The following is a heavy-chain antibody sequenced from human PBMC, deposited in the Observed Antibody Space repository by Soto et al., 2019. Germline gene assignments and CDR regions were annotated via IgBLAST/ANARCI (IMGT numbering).Heavy chain of an antibody. CDR2: ISYDGSNK. CDR3: ARALEDYGYFDY. CDR1: GFTFSSYA. V-gene: IGHV3-30-3*01. J-gene: IGHJ4*02. D-gene: IGHD3-10*01. Sequence: GGSLRLSCAASGFTFSSYAMRWVRQAPGKGLEWVAVISYDGSNKYYADSVKGRFTISRDNSKNTLYLQMNSLRAEDTAVYYCARALEDYGYFDYWGQGTLVTVSS.